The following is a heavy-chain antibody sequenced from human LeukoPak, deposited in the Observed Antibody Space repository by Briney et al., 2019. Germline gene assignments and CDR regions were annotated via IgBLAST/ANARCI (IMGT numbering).Heavy chain of an antibody. CDR3: ARDRGIQLWYGLQLRETRADYFDY. CDR1: GYTFTSYG. D-gene: IGHD5-18*01. Sequence: GASVKVSCKDSGYTFTSYGISWVRQAPGQGLEWMGWISAYNGNTNYAQKLQGRVTMTTDTSTSTAYMELRSLRSDDTAVYYCARDRGIQLWYGLQLRETRADYFDYWGQGTLVTVSS. J-gene: IGHJ4*02. CDR2: ISAYNGNT. V-gene: IGHV1-18*01.